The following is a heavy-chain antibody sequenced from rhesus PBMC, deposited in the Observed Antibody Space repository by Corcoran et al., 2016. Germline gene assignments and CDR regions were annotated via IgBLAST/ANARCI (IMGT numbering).Heavy chain of an antibody. V-gene: IGHV4-81*01. D-gene: IGHD6-37*01. CDR2: IDVNVAST. Sequence: QLQLQESGPGLVKPSETLSLTCAVSGGSIYGYSWSWIRQPPGKGLQWIGDIDVNVASTNYKPSLKSRVTISNDTSKNQFSLNLRSVSASDTAVYYCARRCNFDAFDFWGQGLRVTVSS. CDR3: ARRCNFDAFDF. J-gene: IGHJ3*01. CDR1: GGSIYGYS.